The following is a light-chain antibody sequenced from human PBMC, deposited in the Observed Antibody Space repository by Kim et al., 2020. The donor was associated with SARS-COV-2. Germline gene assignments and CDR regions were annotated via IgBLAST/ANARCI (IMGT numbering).Light chain of an antibody. V-gene: IGKV1-39*01. CDR1: QSISTY. CDR3: QQSYTNFT. CDR2: SAS. J-gene: IGKJ4*01. Sequence: SASVKDRVTITCRASQSISTYLNWYQQKPGRAPKLLIYSASTLQSGVPSRFTGSGSGTDFTLTINSLQPDDFATYYCQQSYTNFTFGGGTKVDIK.